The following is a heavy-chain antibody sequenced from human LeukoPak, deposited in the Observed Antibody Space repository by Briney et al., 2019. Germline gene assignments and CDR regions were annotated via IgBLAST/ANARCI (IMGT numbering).Heavy chain of an antibody. D-gene: IGHD3-10*01. J-gene: IGHJ4*02. CDR1: GFTFRSYG. CDR2: IRGSGGST. CDR3: AGRGSGSYFDY. Sequence: GGSLRLSCAGSGFTFRSYGMSWVRQAPGKGLGWVSGIRGSGGSTYYADSVKGRFTISRDNSKNTLYLQMHSLRAEDTAVYYCAGRGSGSYFDYWGQGTLVTVSS. V-gene: IGHV3-23*01.